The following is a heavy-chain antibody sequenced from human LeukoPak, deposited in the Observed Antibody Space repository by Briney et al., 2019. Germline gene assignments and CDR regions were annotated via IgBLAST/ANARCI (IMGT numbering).Heavy chain of an antibody. CDR3: AGEEGASMIITY. Sequence: SETLSLTCAVYGGSFSGYYWSWIRQRPGKGLEWIGEINHSGSTNYNPSLKSRVTISVDTSKNQFSLKLSSVTAADTAVYYCAGEEGASMIITYWGQGTLVTVSS. CDR2: INHSGST. CDR1: GGSFSGYY. D-gene: IGHD3-22*01. J-gene: IGHJ4*02. V-gene: IGHV4-34*01.